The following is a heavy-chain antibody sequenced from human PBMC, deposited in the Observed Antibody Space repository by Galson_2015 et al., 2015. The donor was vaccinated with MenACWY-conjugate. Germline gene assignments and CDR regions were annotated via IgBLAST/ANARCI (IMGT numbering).Heavy chain of an antibody. CDR2: IRSKANSYAT. CDR3: TSLSEYYYDSSGYYLGY. D-gene: IGHD3-22*01. CDR1: GFTFSGSA. J-gene: IGHJ4*02. V-gene: IGHV3-73*01. Sequence: SLRLSCAASGFTFSGSAMHWVRQASGKGLEWVDRIRSKANSYATAYAASVKVRFTISRDDSKHTAYLQMNSLKTKDTAVYYCTSLSEYYYDSSGYYLGYWGQGTLVTVSS.